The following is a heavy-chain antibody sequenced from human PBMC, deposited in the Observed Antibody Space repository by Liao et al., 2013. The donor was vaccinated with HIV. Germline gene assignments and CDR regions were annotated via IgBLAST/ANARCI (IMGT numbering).Heavy chain of an antibody. CDR1: GGSISGKTYY. V-gene: IGHV4-39*02. D-gene: IGHD5-24*01. CDR2: IYYSGST. J-gene: IGHJ6*03. CDR3: ARVGMTTITGYYYYIDV. Sequence: QLQVQESGPGLVKPSETLSLACTVSGGSISGKTYYWGWVRQPPGKGLEWIGSIYYSGSTYYNPSLRSRVTISIDTSNNHFSLRLTSVSAADTAVYYCARVGMTTITGYYYYIDVWGEGTTVTVSS.